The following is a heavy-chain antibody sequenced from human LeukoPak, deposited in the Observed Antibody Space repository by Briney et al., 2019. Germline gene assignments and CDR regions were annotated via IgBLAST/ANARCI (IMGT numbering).Heavy chain of an antibody. CDR1: GGTLSNYG. D-gene: IGHD2-2*01. Sequence: SVKVSCKASGGTLSNYGISWVRQAPGQGLEWMGRIIPLLDITTYAERFQGRVTITADKSTSTAYMEVSSLRSEDTAVYYCATDGPAAMGADHLYGLDVWGQGTTVTVSS. J-gene: IGHJ6*02. V-gene: IGHV1-69*04. CDR3: ATDGPAAMGADHLYGLDV. CDR2: IIPLLDIT.